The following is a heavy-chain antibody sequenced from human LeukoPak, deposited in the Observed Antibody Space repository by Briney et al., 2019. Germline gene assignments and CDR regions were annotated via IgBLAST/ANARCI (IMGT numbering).Heavy chain of an antibody. CDR1: GGSISSYY. Sequence: SETLSLTCTVSGGSISSYYWSWIRQPPGKGLEWIGEINHSGSTNYNPSLKSRVTISVDTPKNQFSLKLSSVTAADTAVYFCARVKAVVTPWVFDYWGQGSLVTVSS. CDR3: ARVKAVVTPWVFDY. J-gene: IGHJ4*02. D-gene: IGHD4-23*01. V-gene: IGHV4-34*01. CDR2: INHSGST.